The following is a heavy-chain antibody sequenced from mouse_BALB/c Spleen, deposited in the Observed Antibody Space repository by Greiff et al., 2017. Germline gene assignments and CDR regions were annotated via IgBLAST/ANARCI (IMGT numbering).Heavy chain of an antibody. Sequence: EVQLQQSGPGLVKPSQSLSLTCTVTGYSITSDYAWNWIRQFPGNKLEWMGYISYSGSTSYNPSLKSRISITRDTSKNQFFLQLNSVTTEDTATYYCARAGVVARGFAYWGQGTLVTVSA. J-gene: IGHJ3*01. CDR2: ISYSGST. D-gene: IGHD1-1*01. CDR3: ARAGVVARGFAY. CDR1: GYSITSDYA. V-gene: IGHV3-2*02.